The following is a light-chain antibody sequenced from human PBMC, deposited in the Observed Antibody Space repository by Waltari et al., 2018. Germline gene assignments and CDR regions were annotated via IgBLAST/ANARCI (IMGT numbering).Light chain of an antibody. CDR1: YSNVGANV. CDR2: RND. Sequence: QSVLTQPPSASGTPGQRVTISCSGSYSNVGANVVNWYQHLPGTAPKLLIYRNDRRPSGVPDRFSASKSGTSASLAISDLRPEDEADYYCASWDDSLNGRWVFGGGTKLTVL. CDR3: ASWDDSLNGRWV. V-gene: IGLV1-44*01. J-gene: IGLJ2*01.